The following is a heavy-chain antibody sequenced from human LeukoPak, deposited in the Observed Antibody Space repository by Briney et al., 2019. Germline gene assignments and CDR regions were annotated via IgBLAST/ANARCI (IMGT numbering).Heavy chain of an antibody. Sequence: PSETLSLTCTVSGGSISSSSYYWGWIRQPPGKGLEWIGSIYYSGSTYYNPSLKSRVTISVDTSKNQFSLKLSSVTAADTAVYYCARASCSSTSCPNRAFDIWGQGTMVTVSS. V-gene: IGHV4-39*07. CDR3: ARASCSSTSCPNRAFDI. J-gene: IGHJ3*02. CDR1: GGSISSSSYY. CDR2: IYYSGST. D-gene: IGHD2-2*01.